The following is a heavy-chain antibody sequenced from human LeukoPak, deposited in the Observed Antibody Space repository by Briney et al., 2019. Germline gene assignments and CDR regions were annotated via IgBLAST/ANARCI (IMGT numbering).Heavy chain of an antibody. J-gene: IGHJ3*02. V-gene: IGHV3-48*03. CDR1: GFTFSSYE. CDR2: ISSSGSTI. D-gene: IGHD3-9*01. CDR3: ARGGDFDVHDAFDI. Sequence: GGSLRLSCAASGFTFSSYEMNWVRQAPGKGLEWVSYISSSGSTIYYADSVKGRFTISGDNAKNSLYLQMNSLRAEDTAVYYCARGGDFDVHDAFDIWGQGTMVTVSS.